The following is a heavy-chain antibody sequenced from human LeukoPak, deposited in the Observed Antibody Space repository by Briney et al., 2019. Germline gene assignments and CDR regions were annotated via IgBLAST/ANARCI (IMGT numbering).Heavy chain of an antibody. D-gene: IGHD2-2*01. Sequence: PGGSLRLSCAASGFTFSSYGMHWVRQAPGKGLEWVAVIWYDGSNKYYADSVKGRFTISRDNSKNTLYLQMSSLRAEDTAVYYCARETVVPAAMYLDPWGQGTLVTVSS. CDR3: ARETVVPAAMYLDP. CDR2: IWYDGSNK. V-gene: IGHV3-33*01. J-gene: IGHJ5*02. CDR1: GFTFSSYG.